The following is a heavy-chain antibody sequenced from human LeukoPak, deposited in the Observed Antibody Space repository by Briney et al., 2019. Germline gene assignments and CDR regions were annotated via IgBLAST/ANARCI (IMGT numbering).Heavy chain of an antibody. Sequence: PGGSLRLSCAASGFSVSSNYMSWVRQAPGKGLEWVSVIYSGGSTDYADSVKGRFTTSRDNSKNTPYLQMNSLRAEDTAVYYCAREMTTDSGFDAFDIWGQGTMVTVSS. D-gene: IGHD3-22*01. V-gene: IGHV3-66*01. J-gene: IGHJ3*02. CDR2: IYSGGST. CDR3: AREMTTDSGFDAFDI. CDR1: GFSVSSNY.